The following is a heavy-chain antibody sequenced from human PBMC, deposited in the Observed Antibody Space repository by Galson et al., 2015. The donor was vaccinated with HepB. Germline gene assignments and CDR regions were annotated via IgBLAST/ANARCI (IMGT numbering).Heavy chain of an antibody. CDR1: GFTFSNYA. V-gene: IGHV3-23*01. CDR2: ISGSGGTT. Sequence: SLRLSCAASGFTFSNYAMNWVRQAPGKGLEWVSAISGSGGTTYYADSVKGRFTISRDNSKDALYLQMNSLRAEDTAVYYCAKNGIGYGSGSCIDSWGQGTLVTVSS. D-gene: IGHD3-10*01. J-gene: IGHJ4*02. CDR3: AKNGIGYGSGSCIDS.